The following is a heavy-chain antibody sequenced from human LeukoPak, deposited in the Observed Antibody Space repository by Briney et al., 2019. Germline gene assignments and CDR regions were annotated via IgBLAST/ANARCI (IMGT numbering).Heavy chain of an antibody. Sequence: KASETLSLTCTVSGGSISSYYWSWIRQPPGKGLEWIGYIYYSGSTNYNPSLKSRVTIFLDTSKYQFSLKLSSVTAADTAVYYCAREDYDSSGSHFDYWGQGILVTVSS. CDR2: IYYSGST. D-gene: IGHD3-22*01. CDR3: AREDYDSSGSHFDY. J-gene: IGHJ4*02. V-gene: IGHV4-59*01. CDR1: GGSISSYY.